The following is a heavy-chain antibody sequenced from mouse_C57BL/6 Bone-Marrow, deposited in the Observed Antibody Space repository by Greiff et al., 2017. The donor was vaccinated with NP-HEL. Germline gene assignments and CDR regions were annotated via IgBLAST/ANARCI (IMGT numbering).Heavy chain of an antibody. CDR3: ARSDGRAPFAY. D-gene: IGHD1-1*01. CDR2: IYPGDGDT. V-gene: IGHV1-82*01. CDR1: GYAFSSSW. Sequence: QVQLQQSGPELVKPGASVKISCKASGYAFSSSWMNWVKQRPGKGLEWIGRIYPGDGDTNYNGKFKGKATLTADKSSSTAYMQLSSLTSEVSAVYFCARSDGRAPFAYWGQGTLVTVSA. J-gene: IGHJ3*01.